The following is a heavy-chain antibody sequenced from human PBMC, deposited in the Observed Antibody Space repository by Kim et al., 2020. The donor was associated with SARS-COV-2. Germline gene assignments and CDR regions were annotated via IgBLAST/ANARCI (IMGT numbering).Heavy chain of an antibody. V-gene: IGHV4-59*11. CDR3: AKGGDYGPDY. CDR1: VRPTPSPY. J-gene: IGHJ4*02. CDR2: MYYSGNT. Sequence: SVRPTPSPYWTWMRQPPGKGLEWIGYMYYSGNTNYNPSLKSRAAISVDTSKSQVTLSLRSVTAADTAMYYCAKGGDYGPDYWGQGILVTVSS. D-gene: IGHD3-10*01.